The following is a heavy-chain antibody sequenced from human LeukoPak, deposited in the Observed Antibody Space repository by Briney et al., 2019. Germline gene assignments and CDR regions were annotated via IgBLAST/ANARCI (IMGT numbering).Heavy chain of an antibody. Sequence: AGGSLRLSCAASGFSFGTFGMSGVRQFPGKGLEGVSGINWNGASTVYADSVKGRFTISRDNAKNSLYLQMNSLRAENTALYYCARGPSGWYYFEDWGQGTLVTVSS. D-gene: IGHD6-19*01. V-gene: IGHV3-20*04. CDR1: GFSFGTFG. CDR3: ARGPSGWYYFED. J-gene: IGHJ4*02. CDR2: INWNGAST.